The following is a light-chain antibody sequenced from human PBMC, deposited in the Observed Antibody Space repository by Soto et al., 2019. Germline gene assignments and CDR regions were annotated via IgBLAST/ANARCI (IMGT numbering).Light chain of an antibody. CDR1: SSDVGGYSF. CDR2: EVS. V-gene: IGLV2-14*01. Sequence: QSALTQPASVSGSPGQSITISCTGTSSDVGGYSFVSWYQQHPGKAPHLMIYEVSNRPSGVFNRFSGSKSGNAASLSIAGLHAEDEADYYCSSYTSSSTLVFGTGTKVTVL. J-gene: IGLJ1*01. CDR3: SSYTSSSTLV.